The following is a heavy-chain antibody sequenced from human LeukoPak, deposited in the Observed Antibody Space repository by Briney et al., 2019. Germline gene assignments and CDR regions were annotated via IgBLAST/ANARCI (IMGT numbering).Heavy chain of an antibody. CDR3: ARVIRPVVYPPIYWFDP. D-gene: IGHD4-23*01. CDR1: GGSISSSSYY. Sequence: SETLSLTCTVSGGSISSSSYYWGWIRQPPGKGLEWIGSIYYSGSTYYNPSLKSRVTISVDTSKNQFSLKLSSVTAADTAVYYCARVIRPVVYPPIYWFDPWGQGTLVTVSS. J-gene: IGHJ5*02. CDR2: IYYSGST. V-gene: IGHV4-39*07.